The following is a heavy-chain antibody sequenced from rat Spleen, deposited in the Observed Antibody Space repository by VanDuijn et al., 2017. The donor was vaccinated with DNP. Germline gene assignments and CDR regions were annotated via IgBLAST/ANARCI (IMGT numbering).Heavy chain of an antibody. CDR3: ARYIYTFDY. Sequence: EVQLQESGPGLVKPSQSLSLTCSVTGYSITSSYWGWIRKFPGNKMEWMGYISYSGSTSYNPSLKSRISITRDTSKNQFFLQLNSLTTEDTATYYCARYIYTFDYWGQGVMVTVSS. CDR2: ISYSGST. D-gene: IGHD1-2*01. J-gene: IGHJ2*01. V-gene: IGHV3-1*01. CDR1: GYSITSSY.